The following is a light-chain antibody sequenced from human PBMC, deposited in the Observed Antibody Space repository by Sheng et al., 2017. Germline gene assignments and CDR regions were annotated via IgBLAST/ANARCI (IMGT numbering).Light chain of an antibody. Sequence: ENVLTQSPGTLSLSPGERATLSCRASQSVNNNYLAWYLQKPGQAPRLLIYGASSRATGIPDRFSGSGSGTDFTLTVSRLEPEDFAVYYCQQYDSSPITFGQGTRLEIK. J-gene: IGKJ5*01. CDR3: QQYDSSPIT. CDR1: QSVNNNY. V-gene: IGKV3-20*01. CDR2: GAS.